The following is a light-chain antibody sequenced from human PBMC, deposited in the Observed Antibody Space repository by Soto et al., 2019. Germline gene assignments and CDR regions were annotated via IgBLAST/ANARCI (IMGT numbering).Light chain of an antibody. J-gene: IGKJ1*01. Sequence: DIVMTQSPDSLAVSLGERATINCKSSRSVLYSSNNKNYLAWYQQKPGQPPKLLIYWASTRESGVPDRFSGSGSGTDFTLTISSLQAEDVAVYYCQQYFRPWTFGPGTKVEIK. CDR3: QQYFRPWT. CDR2: WAS. CDR1: RSVLYSSNNKNY. V-gene: IGKV4-1*01.